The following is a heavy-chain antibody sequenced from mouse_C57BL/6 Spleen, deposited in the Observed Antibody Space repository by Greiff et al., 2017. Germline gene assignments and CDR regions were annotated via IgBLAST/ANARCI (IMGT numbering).Heavy chain of an antibody. CDR2: IDPSDSYT. CDR3: ARNGYYGDYAMDY. CDR1: GYTFTSYW. J-gene: IGHJ4*01. V-gene: IGHV1-69*01. D-gene: IGHD2-3*01. Sequence: QVQLQQPGAELVMPGASVKLSCKASGYTFTSYWMHWVKQRPGQGLEWIGEIDPSDSYTNYNQKFKGKSTLTVDKSSSTAYMQLSSLTSEDSAVYYCARNGYYGDYAMDYWGQGTSGTVSS.